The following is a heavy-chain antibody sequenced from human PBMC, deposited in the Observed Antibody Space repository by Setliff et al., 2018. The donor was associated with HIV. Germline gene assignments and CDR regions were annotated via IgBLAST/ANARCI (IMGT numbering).Heavy chain of an antibody. D-gene: IGHD1-20*01. J-gene: IGHJ4*02. V-gene: IGHV7-4-1*04. CDR2: ITTNTVQP. CDR3: VRGGAITA. Sequence: ASVKVSCKPSGCTLSTYFFNCVRQAPGQGLEWMGWITTNTVQPTFSQDFTGRCVFSRDNSRNMVYLQMNSLTSGDTAIYYCVRGGAITAWGQGTLVTVSS. CDR1: GCTLSTYF.